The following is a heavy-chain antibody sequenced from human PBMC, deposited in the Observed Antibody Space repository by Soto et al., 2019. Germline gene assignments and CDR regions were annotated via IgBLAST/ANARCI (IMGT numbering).Heavy chain of an antibody. CDR2: ISAYNGNP. V-gene: IGHV1-18*01. CDR1: GFTVSSYW. CDR3: ARVLSGGSSHRVDY. Sequence: GAPVKVSRQASGFTVSSYWISWVRQAHGQGLESTRWISAYNGNPNSAQKLQGSVTLTTDTSTSTAYMELRSLRSDDTAVYYCARVLSGGSSHRVDYWGQGTLVTSPQ. D-gene: IGHD2-15*01. J-gene: IGHJ4*02.